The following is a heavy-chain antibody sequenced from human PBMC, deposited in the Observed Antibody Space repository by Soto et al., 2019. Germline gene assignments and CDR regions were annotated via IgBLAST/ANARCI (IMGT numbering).Heavy chain of an antibody. V-gene: IGHV3-23*01. J-gene: IGHJ4*02. D-gene: IGHD2-8*01. CDR2: ISGSGGST. CDR3: AKDEATEGLEMATMVGVDY. CDR1: GFTFSSYA. Sequence: GGSLRLSCAASGFTFSSYAMSWVRQAPGKGLEWVSAISGSGGSTYYADSVKGRFTISRDNSKNTLYLQMNSLRAEDTAVYYCAKDEATEGLEMATMVGVDYWGQGTLVTVSS.